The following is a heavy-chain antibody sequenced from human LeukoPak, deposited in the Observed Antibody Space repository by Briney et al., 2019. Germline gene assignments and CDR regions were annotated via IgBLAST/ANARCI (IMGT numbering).Heavy chain of an antibody. J-gene: IGHJ4*02. V-gene: IGHV4-34*01. CDR3: AKREGSSSARRFNQPYYFDY. CDR2: INHSGSA. Sequence: SETLSLTCAVYGESFSGYYWSWIRQPPGKGLEWIGDINHSGSANYNPSLKSRVTMSVDTSKKHFSLKLTPVTAADTAVYYCAKREGSSSARRFNQPYYFDYWGQEPLVTVPS. CDR1: GESFSGYY. D-gene: IGHD6-13*01.